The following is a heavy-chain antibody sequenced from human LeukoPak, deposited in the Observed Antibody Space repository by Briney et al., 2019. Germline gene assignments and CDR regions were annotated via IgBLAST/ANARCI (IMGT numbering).Heavy chain of an antibody. CDR2: IIPIFGTA. Sequence: SVKVSCKASGGTFSSYAISWVRQAPGQRLEWMGGIIPIFGTANYAQKFQGRVTITADESTSTAYMELSSLRSDDTAVYYCARLAGDGYNYFDYWGQGTLVTVSS. D-gene: IGHD5-24*01. CDR3: ARLAGDGYNYFDY. V-gene: IGHV1-69*13. J-gene: IGHJ4*02. CDR1: GGTFSSYA.